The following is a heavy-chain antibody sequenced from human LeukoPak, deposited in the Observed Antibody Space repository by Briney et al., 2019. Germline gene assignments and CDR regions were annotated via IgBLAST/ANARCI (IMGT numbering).Heavy chain of an antibody. CDR1: GFTFSSYA. J-gene: IGHJ6*03. CDR2: ISGSGGST. V-gene: IGHV3-23*01. Sequence: PGGSLRLSCAASGFTFSSYAMSWVRQAPGKGLERVSAISGSGGSTYYADSVKGRFTISRDNSKNTLYLQMNSLRAEDTAVYYCAKSPRIVGASSYYYYYYMGVWGKGTTVTVSS. CDR3: AKSPRIVGASSYYYYYYMGV. D-gene: IGHD1-26*01.